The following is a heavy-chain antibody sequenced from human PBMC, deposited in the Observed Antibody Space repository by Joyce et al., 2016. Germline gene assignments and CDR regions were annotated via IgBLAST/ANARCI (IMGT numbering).Heavy chain of an antibody. J-gene: IGHJ6*01. CDR3: ARTSGSDFYYFGMDV. V-gene: IGHV4-59*01. CDR1: GGSISTYY. Sequence: QVQLQESGPGLVKPSETLSLTCTVSGGSISTYYWRWIRQPPGKGLEWMGYIYYSGSTSYNPSLKSRVTISLDTSKNQFSLTLRSVTAADTAVYFCARTSGSDFYYFGMDVWGQGTTVTVSS. CDR2: IYYSGST. D-gene: IGHD1-26*01.